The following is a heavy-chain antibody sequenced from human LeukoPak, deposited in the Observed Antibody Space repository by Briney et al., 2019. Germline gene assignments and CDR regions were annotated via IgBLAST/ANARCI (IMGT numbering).Heavy chain of an antibody. V-gene: IGHV3-48*03. Sequence: GGSLRLSCAASGFTFSSYNMNWVRQAPGKGLEWVSYISSSGSTIYYADSVKGRFTISRDNAKNSLYLQMNSLRAEDTAVYYCAELGITMIGGVWGKGTTVAISS. D-gene: IGHD3-10*02. CDR3: AELGITMIGGV. J-gene: IGHJ6*04. CDR2: ISSSGSTI. CDR1: GFTFSSYN.